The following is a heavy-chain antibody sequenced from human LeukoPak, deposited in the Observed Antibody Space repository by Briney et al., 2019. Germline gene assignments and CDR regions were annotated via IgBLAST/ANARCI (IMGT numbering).Heavy chain of an antibody. D-gene: IGHD6-19*01. Sequence: SETLSLTCTVSGGSISSHYWSWIRQPPGKGLEWIGYIYYSGSTNYNPSLKSRVTISVDTSKNQFSLKLSSVTAADTAVYYCARDTGSGWYEGVFDYWGQGTLVTVSS. J-gene: IGHJ4*02. V-gene: IGHV4-59*11. CDR3: ARDTGSGWYEGVFDY. CDR2: IYYSGST. CDR1: GGSISSHY.